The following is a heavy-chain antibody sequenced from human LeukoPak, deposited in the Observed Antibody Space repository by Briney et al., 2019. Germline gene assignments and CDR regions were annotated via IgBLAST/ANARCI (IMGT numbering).Heavy chain of an antibody. J-gene: IGHJ3*02. V-gene: IGHV4-4*07. CDR3: ARDNWNDDAFDI. CDR1: GGSISSYY. Sequence: SETLSLTCTVSGGSISSYYWSWVRQPAGKGLEWIGRIYTSGSTNYNPSLKSRVTISVDKSKNQFSLKLSSVTAADTAVYYCARDNWNDDAFDIWGQGTMVTVSS. CDR2: IYTSGST. D-gene: IGHD1-1*01.